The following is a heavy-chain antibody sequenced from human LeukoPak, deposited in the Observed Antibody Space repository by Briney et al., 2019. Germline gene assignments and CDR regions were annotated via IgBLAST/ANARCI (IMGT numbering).Heavy chain of an antibody. V-gene: IGHV1-2*06. J-gene: IGHJ5*02. CDR3: AREGCSSTTCLTNRFDP. D-gene: IGHD2/OR15-2a*01. Sequence: ASVKVSCKASGYTFTGYYMHWVRQAPGQGLEWMGRIYPNIGGTNYAQKFQGRFTMTRDTSISTIYMELSRLRSDDTAVYYCAREGCSSTTCLTNRFDPWGQGTLVTVSS. CDR1: GYTFTGYY. CDR2: IYPNIGGT.